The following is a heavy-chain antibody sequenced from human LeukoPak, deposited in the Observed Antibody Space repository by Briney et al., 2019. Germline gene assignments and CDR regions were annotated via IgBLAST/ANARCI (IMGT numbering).Heavy chain of an antibody. J-gene: IGHJ6*03. D-gene: IGHD3-22*01. V-gene: IGHV4-4*07. CDR3: ARGEPYYYDSSGYYSNGFYYYYYYMDV. CDR1: GGSLSSYY. Sequence: SETLSLTCTVSGGSLSSYYWSWIRQPAGKGLEWIGRIYTSGSTNYNPSLKSRVTMSVDTSKNQFSLKLSSVTAADTAVYYCARGEPYYYDSSGYYSNGFYYYYYYMDVWGKGTTVTVSS. CDR2: IYTSGST.